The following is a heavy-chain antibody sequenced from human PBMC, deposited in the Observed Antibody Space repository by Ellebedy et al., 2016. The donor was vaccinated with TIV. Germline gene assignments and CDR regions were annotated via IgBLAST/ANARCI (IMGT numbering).Heavy chain of an antibody. D-gene: IGHD2/OR15-2a*01. CDR2: ISAHNGNT. J-gene: IGHJ5*02. CDR3: AREGIVLVNWLDP. V-gene: IGHV1-18*04. Sequence: AASVKVSCKASGYTFTNYGISWARQAPGQGLEWMGWISAHNGNTKYAQKFQGRVTMTTDTSTSTAYMELRSLRSDDTAVYYCAREGIVLVNWLDPWGQGTLVTVSS. CDR1: GYTFTNYG.